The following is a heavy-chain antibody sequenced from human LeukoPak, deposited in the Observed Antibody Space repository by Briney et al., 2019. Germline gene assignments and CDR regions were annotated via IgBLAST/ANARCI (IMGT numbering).Heavy chain of an antibody. CDR3: GRVKYYYGSGSQSKGFGMDV. D-gene: IGHD3-10*01. Sequence: GGSLRLSCAASGFTFNNYDMNWVRQAPGKGLEWVSAISGSGGRTEYADSVKGRFTISRDDSRNTLFLQMNSLRAEDTAVYYCGRVKYYYGSGSQSKGFGMDVWGQGTTVTVSS. CDR2: ISGSGGRT. CDR1: GFTFNNYD. J-gene: IGHJ6*02. V-gene: IGHV3-23*01.